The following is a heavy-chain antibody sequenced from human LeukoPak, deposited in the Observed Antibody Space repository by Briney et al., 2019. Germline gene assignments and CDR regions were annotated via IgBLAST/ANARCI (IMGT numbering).Heavy chain of an antibody. D-gene: IGHD3-16*01. CDR1: GFTLSSYW. V-gene: IGHV3-7*01. Sequence: TGGSLRLSCAASGFTLSSYWMSWVRQAPGKGLEWVANIKQDGSEKYYVDSVKGRFTISRDNAKNSLYLQMNSLRAEDTAVYYCARTAYDYWGQGTLVTVSS. CDR3: ARTAYDY. CDR2: IKQDGSEK. J-gene: IGHJ4*02.